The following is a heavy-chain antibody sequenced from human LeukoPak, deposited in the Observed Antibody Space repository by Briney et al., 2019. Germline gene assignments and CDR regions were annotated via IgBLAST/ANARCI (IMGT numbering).Heavy chain of an antibody. Sequence: VGTLRVSCAASAFTFSSYGMSWVRQAPGEGLEWVSAVCGDGRDIFYADAVKGRCTISRDNSKNTLYLQMNSLRDEDTALYYCAIHGGGTLRIEAFDVWGQGTMVTISS. D-gene: IGHD1-1*01. J-gene: IGHJ3*01. V-gene: IGHV3-23*01. CDR1: AFTFSSYG. CDR3: AIHGGGTLRIEAFDV. CDR2: VCGDGRDI.